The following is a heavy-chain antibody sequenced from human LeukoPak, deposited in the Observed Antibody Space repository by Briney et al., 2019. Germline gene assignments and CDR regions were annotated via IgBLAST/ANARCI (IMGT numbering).Heavy chain of an antibody. CDR2: IRYDGSNK. V-gene: IGHV3-30*02. J-gene: IGHJ4*02. Sequence: PGGSLRLSCAASGFTFSSYGMHWVRQAPGKGLEWVAFIRYDGSNKYYADSVKGRFTISRDNSQNTLYLQMNSLRAEDTAVYYCAKVWRLRGDYQEGPFDYWGQGTLVTVSS. CDR1: GFTFSSYG. D-gene: IGHD2-2*01. CDR3: AKVWRLRGDYQEGPFDY.